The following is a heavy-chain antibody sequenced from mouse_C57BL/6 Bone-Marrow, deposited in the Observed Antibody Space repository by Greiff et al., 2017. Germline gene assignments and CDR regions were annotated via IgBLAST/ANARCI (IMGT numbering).Heavy chain of an antibody. CDR2: IDPEDGDT. J-gene: IGHJ3*01. CDR1: GFNIKDYY. CDR3: TTFRGWLLRFGAY. V-gene: IGHV14-1*01. Sequence: EVQLQQSGAELVRPGASVKLSCTASGFNIKDYYMHWVKQRPEQGLEWIGRIDPEDGDTEYAPKFQGKATMTADTSSNTAYLQLSSLTSEDAAVYYCTTFRGWLLRFGAYWGQGTLVNVSA. D-gene: IGHD2-3*01.